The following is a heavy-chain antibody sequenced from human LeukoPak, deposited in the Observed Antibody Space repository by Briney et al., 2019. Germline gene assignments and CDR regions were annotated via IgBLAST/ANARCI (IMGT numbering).Heavy chain of an antibody. CDR3: AREAVVAATSSYFFYYYGMDV. CDR1: GYTFTGYY. D-gene: IGHD2-15*01. CDR2: INPNSGGK. J-gene: IGHJ6*02. Sequence: ASVKVSCKASGYTFTGYYMHWVRQAHGQGLEWMGWINPNSGGKNYAQKFQGRVTMTRDTSISTAYMELSRLRSDDTAVYYCAREAVVAATSSYFFYYYGMDVWGQGTTVTVSS. V-gene: IGHV1-2*02.